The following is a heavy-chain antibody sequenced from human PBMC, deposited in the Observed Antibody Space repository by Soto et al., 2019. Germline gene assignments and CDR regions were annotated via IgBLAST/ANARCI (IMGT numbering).Heavy chain of an antibody. Sequence: ASVKVSCKASGYTFTSYGISWVRQAPGQGLEWMGWISAYNGNTNYAQKLQGRVTMTTDTSTSTAYMELRSLRSDDTAVYYCARDSRGTYYYDSSGYPSAEYFQHWGQGTLVTVSS. CDR2: ISAYNGNT. V-gene: IGHV1-18*01. CDR3: ARDSRGTYYYDSSGYPSAEYFQH. J-gene: IGHJ1*01. D-gene: IGHD3-22*01. CDR1: GYTFTSYG.